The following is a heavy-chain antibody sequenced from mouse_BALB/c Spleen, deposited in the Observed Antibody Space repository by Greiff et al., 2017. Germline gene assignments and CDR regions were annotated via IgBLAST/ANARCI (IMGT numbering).Heavy chain of an antibody. J-gene: IGHJ3*01. CDR2: INSNGGST. D-gene: IGHD2-1*01. CDR3: ARDGYYGNSPFAY. V-gene: IGHV5-6-3*01. Sequence: EVKLVESGGGLVQPGGSLKLSCAASGFTFSSYGMSWVRQTPDKRLELVATINSNGGSTYYPDSVKGRFTISRDNAKNTLYLQMSSLKSEDTAMYYCARDGYYGNSPFAYWGQGTLVTVSA. CDR1: GFTFSSYG.